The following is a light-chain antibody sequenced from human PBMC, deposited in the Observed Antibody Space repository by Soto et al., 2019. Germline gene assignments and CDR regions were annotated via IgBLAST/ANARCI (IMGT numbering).Light chain of an antibody. J-gene: IGLJ3*02. CDR3: QSYDSSLGGSKGV. CDR2: SNI. Sequence: QSVLTQPPSMSGAPGQRVTISCTGSSSVIGAGYDVHWYQQFPGTAPKLLIYSNINRPSGVPDRFSGSKSGTSASLAITGLQAEDEADHYCQSYDSSLGGSKGVFGGGTKLTVL. CDR1: SSVIGAGYD. V-gene: IGLV1-40*01.